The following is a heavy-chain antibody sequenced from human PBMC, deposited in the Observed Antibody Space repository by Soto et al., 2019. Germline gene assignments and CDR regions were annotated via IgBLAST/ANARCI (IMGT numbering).Heavy chain of an antibody. CDR2: INHSGST. J-gene: IGHJ5*02. CDR1: GGSFSGYY. Sequence: QVQLQQWGAGLLKPSETLSLTCAVYGGSFSGYYWSWIRQPPGKGLEWIGEINHSGSTNYNPSLKSRVTISVDTSKNQFSLKLSSVTAADTAVYYCARGRGPSDITIFGVVITVAGWFDPWGHGTLVTVSS. V-gene: IGHV4-34*01. D-gene: IGHD3-3*01. CDR3: ARGRGPSDITIFGVVITVAGWFDP.